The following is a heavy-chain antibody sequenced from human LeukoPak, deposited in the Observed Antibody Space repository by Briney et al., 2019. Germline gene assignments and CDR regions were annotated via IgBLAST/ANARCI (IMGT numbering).Heavy chain of an antibody. D-gene: IGHD6-13*01. Sequence: SQTLSLTCAISGDSVSSNSAAWNWIRQSPSRGLEWLGRTYYRSKWYNDYAVSVKSRITINPDTSKNQFSLKLSSVTAADTAVYYCARHWNFGSSLNFDYWGQGTLVTVSS. CDR1: GDSVSSNSAA. J-gene: IGHJ4*02. CDR3: ARHWNFGSSLNFDY. CDR2: TYYRSKWYN. V-gene: IGHV6-1*01.